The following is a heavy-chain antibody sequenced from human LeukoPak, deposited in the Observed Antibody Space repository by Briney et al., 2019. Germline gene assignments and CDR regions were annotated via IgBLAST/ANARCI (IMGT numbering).Heavy chain of an antibody. D-gene: IGHD6-19*01. J-gene: IGHJ6*02. CDR2: ISSSSSTI. CDR3: ARAGGDSSGWPGGYYYGMDV. V-gene: IGHV3-48*04. CDR1: GFTLSSYS. Sequence: GGSLRLSCAASGFTLSSYSMNWVRQAPGKGLEWVSHISSSSSTIYYADSVKGRFTISRDNAKNPLYLQMNSLRAEDTAVYYCARAGGDSSGWPGGYYYGMDVWGQGTTVTVSS.